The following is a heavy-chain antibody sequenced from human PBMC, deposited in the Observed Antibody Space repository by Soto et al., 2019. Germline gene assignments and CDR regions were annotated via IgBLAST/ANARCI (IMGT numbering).Heavy chain of an antibody. CDR3: ARQSDYDSSGYYLGGAFDI. J-gene: IGHJ3*02. CDR2: IYYSGST. CDR1: GGSISSYY. Sequence: PLEILSLTCTVSGGSISSYYLSWIRQPPGKGLEWIGYIYYSGSTNYNPSLKSRVTISVDTSKNQFSLKLSSVTAADTAVYYCARQSDYDSSGYYLGGAFDIWGQGTMVTVSS. V-gene: IGHV4-59*08. D-gene: IGHD3-22*01.